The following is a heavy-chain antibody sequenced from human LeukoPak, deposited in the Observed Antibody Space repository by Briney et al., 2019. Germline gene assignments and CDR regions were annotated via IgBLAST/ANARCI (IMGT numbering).Heavy chain of an antibody. J-gene: IGHJ3*02. D-gene: IGHD4-23*01. V-gene: IGHV3-30*18. CDR2: ISYDGSNK. CDR3: AKVRPYGGNGLDAFDI. Sequence: GGSLRLSCAASGFTFSSYGMHWVRQAPGKGLEWVAVISYDGSNKYYADSVKGRFTISRDNSKNTLYLQMNSLRAEDTAVYYCAKVRPYGGNGLDAFDIWGQRTMVTASS. CDR1: GFTFSSYG.